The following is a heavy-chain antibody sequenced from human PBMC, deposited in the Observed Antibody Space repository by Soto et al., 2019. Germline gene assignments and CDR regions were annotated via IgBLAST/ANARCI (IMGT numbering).Heavy chain of an antibody. V-gene: IGHV3-66*01. Sequence: APEKGLEWVSVIYSGGSTYYADSVKGRFTISRDNSENTLYLQMNSLRAEDTAVYYCARTCSGGTCSFDYWGQGTLVTVSS. D-gene: IGHD2-15*01. CDR2: IYSGGST. CDR3: ARTCSGGTCSFDY. J-gene: IGHJ4*02.